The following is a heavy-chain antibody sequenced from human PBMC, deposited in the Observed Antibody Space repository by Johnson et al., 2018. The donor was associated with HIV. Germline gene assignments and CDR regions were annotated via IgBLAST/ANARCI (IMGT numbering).Heavy chain of an antibody. CDR3: ASNVEGRDGYSFGDDAFDI. D-gene: IGHD5-24*01. V-gene: IGHV3-30*04. J-gene: IGHJ3*02. CDR1: GFTFSSYA. Sequence: QVQLVESGGGVVQPGRSLRLSCAASGFTFSSYAMHWVRQVPGKGLEWVAVISYDGTNKYYADSVKGRFTISRDNAKNTLYLQMNSMRAEDTAVFYCASNVEGRDGYSFGDDAFDIWGQGTMVTVSS. CDR2: ISYDGTNK.